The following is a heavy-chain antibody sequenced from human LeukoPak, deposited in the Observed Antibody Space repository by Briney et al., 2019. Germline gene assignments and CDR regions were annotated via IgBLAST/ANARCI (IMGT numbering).Heavy chain of an antibody. J-gene: IGHJ6*02. CDR1: GGTFSSYA. CDR2: IIPILGIA. CDR3: ARGPRGARHIYYYYGMDV. D-gene: IGHD3-16*01. V-gene: IGHV1-69*04. Sequence: GASVKVSCKASGGTFSSYAISWVRQAPGQVLEWMGRIIPILGIANYAQKFQGRVTITADKSTSTAYMELSSLRSEDTAVYYCARGPRGARHIYYYYGMDVWGQGTTVTVSS.